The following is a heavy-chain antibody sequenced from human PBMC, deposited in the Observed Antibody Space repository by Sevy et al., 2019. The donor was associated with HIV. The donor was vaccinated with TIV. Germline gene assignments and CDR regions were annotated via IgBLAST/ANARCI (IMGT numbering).Heavy chain of an antibody. V-gene: IGHV4-30-2*01. CDR2: IYHSGST. CDR1: GGSISSGGDS. J-gene: IGHJ5*02. D-gene: IGHD4-17*01. CDR3: ARTFSGYGEDVWWFDP. Sequence: SETLSLTCAVSGGSISSGGDSWSWIRQPPGKGLEWIGYIYHSGSTYYNPSLKSRVTISVDRSKNQFSLKLSSVTAADTAVYYCARTFSGYGEDVWWFDPWGQGTLVTVSS.